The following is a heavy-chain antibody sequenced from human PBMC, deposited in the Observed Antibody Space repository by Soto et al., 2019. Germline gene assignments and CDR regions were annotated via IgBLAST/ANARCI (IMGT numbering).Heavy chain of an antibody. CDR1: GGSISSYY. D-gene: IGHD1-26*01. CDR3: AIYELVDAAVNI. Sequence: QVHLQESGPGLMNPSETLAITCTVTGGSISSYYWSWIRQPPGKGLEWSGYIYYSGSTNYNPSIKCRFTHSVDTSKNQFSLNMSSVTAADTAVYYCAIYELVDAAVNICGQGTMGTVSS. CDR2: IYYSGST. J-gene: IGHJ3*02. V-gene: IGHV4-59*01.